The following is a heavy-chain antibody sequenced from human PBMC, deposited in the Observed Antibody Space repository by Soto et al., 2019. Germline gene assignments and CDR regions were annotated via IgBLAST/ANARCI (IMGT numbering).Heavy chain of an antibody. J-gene: IGHJ3*01. V-gene: IGHV3-23*01. D-gene: IGHD3-3*01. Sequence: VKLLESGGGLAQPGGSLRLSCVGSGFTFDSYAISWVRQAPGERLQWIAAISGSADGTDYAHSVRGRFTISRDNAKKTVHLHMDSLRVEDTAVYFCAKDTVGGYSFWSGYYSDGLDVWGQGTLVTVS. CDR3: AKDTVGGYSFWSGYYSDGLDV. CDR1: GFTFDSYA. CDR2: ISGSADGT.